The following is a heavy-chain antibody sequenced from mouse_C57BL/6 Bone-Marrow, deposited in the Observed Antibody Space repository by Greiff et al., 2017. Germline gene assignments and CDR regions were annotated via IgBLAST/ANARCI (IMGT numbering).Heavy chain of an antibody. CDR3: ARCDYDDAMDY. D-gene: IGHD2-4*01. CDR1: GYAFTNYL. V-gene: IGHV1-54*01. CDR2: INPGSGGT. Sequence: QVQLQQSGAELVRPGTSVKVSCKASGYAFTNYLIEWVKQRPGQGLEWIGVINPGSGGTNYNEKFKGKATLTADKSSSTAYMQLSSLTSEDSAVYVCARCDYDDAMDYWGQGTSVTVSS. J-gene: IGHJ4*01.